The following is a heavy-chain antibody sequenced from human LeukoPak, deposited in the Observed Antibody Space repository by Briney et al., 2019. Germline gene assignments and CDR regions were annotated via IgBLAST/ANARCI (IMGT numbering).Heavy chain of an antibody. V-gene: IGHV4-39*01. Sequence: SETLSLTRTVSGDSISDINHYWGWIDHPTGQEMEWIGNIYYTCRTFYNTSLKSRVTISRDTSKNQFSLKLSSLTTADTAVYYCARHGPTDLWSGYHFDSWGQGTLITVSS. CDR2: IYYTCRT. CDR3: ARHGPTDLWSGYHFDS. J-gene: IGHJ4*02. D-gene: IGHD3-3*01. CDR1: GDSISDINHY.